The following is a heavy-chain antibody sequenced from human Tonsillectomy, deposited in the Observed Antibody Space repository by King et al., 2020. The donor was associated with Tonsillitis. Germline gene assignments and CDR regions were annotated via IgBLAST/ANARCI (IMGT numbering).Heavy chain of an antibody. Sequence: VQLQQWGAGLLKPSETLSLTCAVYGGSFSGYSWSWIRQPPGKGLEWIGEINHSGSTNYNPSLKSRVTISVDTSKNQFSLKVSSVTAADTAVYYCASAPGAANSGVGWFDPGGQGTLVPVPS. CDR1: GGSFSGYS. J-gene: IGHJ5*02. V-gene: IGHV4-34*01. D-gene: IGHD1-26*01. CDR2: INHSGST. CDR3: ASAPGAANSGVGWFDP.